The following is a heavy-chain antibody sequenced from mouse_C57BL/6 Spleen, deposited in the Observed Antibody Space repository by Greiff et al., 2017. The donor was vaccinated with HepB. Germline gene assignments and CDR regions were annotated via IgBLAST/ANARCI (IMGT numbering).Heavy chain of an antibody. V-gene: IGHV1-80*01. Sequence: QVQLQQSGAELVKPGASVKISCKASGYAFSSYWMNWVKQRPGKGLEWIGQIYPGDGDTNYNGKFKGKATLTADKSSSPAYMQLSSLTSEDSAVYFCASPVFITTVVATDYLDYWGQGTTLTVSS. J-gene: IGHJ2*01. D-gene: IGHD1-1*01. CDR1: GYAFSSYW. CDR2: IYPGDGDT. CDR3: ASPVFITTVVATDYLDY.